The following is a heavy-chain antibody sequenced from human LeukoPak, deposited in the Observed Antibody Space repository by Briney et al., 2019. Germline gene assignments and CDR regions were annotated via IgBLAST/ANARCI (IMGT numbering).Heavy chain of an antibody. CDR1: GFTFSSYS. CDR3: ARDYYDSSGYLSEYYFDY. D-gene: IGHD3-22*01. J-gene: IGHJ4*02. V-gene: IGHV3-21*01. Sequence: GGSLRLSCAASGFTFSSYSMNWVRQAPGKGLEWVSSISSSSSYTYYADSVKGRFTISRDNAKNSLYLQMNSLRAEDTAAYYCARDYYDSSGYLSEYYFDYWGQGTLVTVSS. CDR2: ISSSSSYT.